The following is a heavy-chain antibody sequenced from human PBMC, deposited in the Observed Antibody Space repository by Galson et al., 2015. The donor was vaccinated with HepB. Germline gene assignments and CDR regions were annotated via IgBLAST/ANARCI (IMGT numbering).Heavy chain of an antibody. J-gene: IGHJ6*02. Sequence: SLRLSCAASGFTFSSYGMHWVRQAPGKGLEWVAVIWYDGSNKYYADSVKGRFTISRDNSKNTLYLQMNSLRAEDTAVYYCARDKSVVTATYYYYYYGMDVWGQGTTVTVPS. V-gene: IGHV3-33*08. CDR2: IWYDGSNK. CDR3: ARDKSVVTATYYYYYYGMDV. D-gene: IGHD2-21*02. CDR1: GFTFSSYG.